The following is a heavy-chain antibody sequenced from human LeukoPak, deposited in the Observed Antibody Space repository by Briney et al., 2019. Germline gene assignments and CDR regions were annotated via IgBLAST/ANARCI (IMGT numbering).Heavy chain of an antibody. CDR2: ISGSGGST. Sequence: GRSLRLSCAASGFTFDDYAMHWVRQAPGKGLEWVSAISGSGGSTYYADSVKGRFTITRDNSKNTLYLQMNSLRAEDTAVYYCANYQALGKYYFDYWGQGTLVTVSS. D-gene: IGHD1-26*01. CDR1: GFTFDDYA. V-gene: IGHV3-23*01. CDR3: ANYQALGKYYFDY. J-gene: IGHJ4*02.